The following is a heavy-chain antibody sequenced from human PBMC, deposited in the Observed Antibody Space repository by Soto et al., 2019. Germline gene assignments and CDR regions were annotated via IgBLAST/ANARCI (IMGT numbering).Heavy chain of an antibody. CDR1: GYTFTSYG. Sequence: ASVKVSCKASGYTFTSYGISWVRQAPGQGLEWMGWISAYNGNTNYAQKLQGRVTMTTDTSTSTAYMELRSLRSDDTAVYYCARDNYYDSSGSPIDYWGQGTLVTGSS. J-gene: IGHJ4*02. V-gene: IGHV1-18*01. CDR2: ISAYNGNT. CDR3: ARDNYYDSSGSPIDY. D-gene: IGHD3-22*01.